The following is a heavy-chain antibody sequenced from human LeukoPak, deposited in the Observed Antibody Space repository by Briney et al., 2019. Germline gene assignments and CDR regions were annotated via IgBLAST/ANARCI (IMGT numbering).Heavy chain of an antibody. CDR1: GFPFNNYA. CDR2: IWYDGSNK. V-gene: IGHV3-33*08. J-gene: IGHJ4*02. Sequence: PGGSLRLSCAASGFPFNNYAMSWVRQAPGKGLEWVAVIWYDGSNKYYADSVKGRFTISRDNSKNTLYLQMNSLRAEDTAVYYCARDREPWGGEGHYFDYWGQGTLVTVSS. D-gene: IGHD3-16*01. CDR3: ARDREPWGGEGHYFDY.